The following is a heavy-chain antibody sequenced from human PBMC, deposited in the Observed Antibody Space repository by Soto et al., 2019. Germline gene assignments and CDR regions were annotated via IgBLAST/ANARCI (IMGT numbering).Heavy chain of an antibody. V-gene: IGHV3-30-3*01. Sequence: GGSLRLSCAASGFTFSSYAMHWVRQAPGKGLEWVAVISYDGSNKYYADSVKGRFTISRDNSKNTLYLQMNSLRAEDTAVYYCARERSGVDSGSYYGVIEYFQHWGQGTLVTVSS. J-gene: IGHJ1*01. D-gene: IGHD1-26*01. CDR2: ISYDGSNK. CDR1: GFTFSSYA. CDR3: ARERSGVDSGSYYGVIEYFQH.